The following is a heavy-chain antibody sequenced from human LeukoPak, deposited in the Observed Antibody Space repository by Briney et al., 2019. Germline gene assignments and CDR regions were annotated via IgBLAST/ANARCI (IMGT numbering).Heavy chain of an antibody. D-gene: IGHD3-3*01. CDR3: ARPAEGLGLFGYYYYYMDV. J-gene: IGHJ6*03. CDR2: IYYSGST. CDR1: GASIDSYY. V-gene: IGHV4-39*07. Sequence: SETLSLTCTISGASIDSYYWGWIRQPPGKGLEWIGSIYYSGSTYYNPSLKSRVTISVDTSKNQFSLKLSSVTAADTAVYYCARPAEGLGLFGYYYYYMDVWGKGTTVTVSS.